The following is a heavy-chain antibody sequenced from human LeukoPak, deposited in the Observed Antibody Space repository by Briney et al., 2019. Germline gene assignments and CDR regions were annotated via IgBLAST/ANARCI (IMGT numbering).Heavy chain of an antibody. CDR2: IYYSGST. Sequence: SETLSLTCTVSGGSISSYYWSWIRQPPGKGLEWNGYIYYSGSTNYNPSLKSRVTISVDTSKNQFSLKLSSVTAADTAVYYCARHRSGWLQSSFDYWGQGTLVTVSS. D-gene: IGHD5-24*01. V-gene: IGHV4-59*08. J-gene: IGHJ4*02. CDR1: GGSISSYY. CDR3: ARHRSGWLQSSFDY.